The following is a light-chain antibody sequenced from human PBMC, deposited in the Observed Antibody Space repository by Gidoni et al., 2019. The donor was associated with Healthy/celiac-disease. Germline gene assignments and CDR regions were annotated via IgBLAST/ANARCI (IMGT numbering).Light chain of an antibody. CDR2: EGS. Sequence: SVSGSPGQSITISCTGTSSDVGSYNLVSWYQQHPGKAPKLMIYEGSKRPSGVSNRFSGSKSGNTASLTISGLQAEDEADYYCCSYAGSSTLVVGGGTKLTVL. V-gene: IGLV2-23*01. J-gene: IGLJ2*01. CDR3: CSYAGSSTLV. CDR1: SSDVGSYNL.